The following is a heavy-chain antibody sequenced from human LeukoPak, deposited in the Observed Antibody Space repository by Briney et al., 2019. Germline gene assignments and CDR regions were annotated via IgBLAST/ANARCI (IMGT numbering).Heavy chain of an antibody. CDR3: ARDGAQDCFDY. V-gene: IGHV3-48*01. CDR2: ISSSSSTI. D-gene: IGHD4/OR15-4a*01. CDR1: GFTFSSYS. J-gene: IGHJ4*02. Sequence: QPGGSLGLSCAASGFTFSSYSMNWVRQAPGKGLEWVSYISSSSSTIYYADSVKGRFTISRDNAKNSLYLQMNSLRAEDTAVYYCARDGAQDCFDYWGQGTLVTVSS.